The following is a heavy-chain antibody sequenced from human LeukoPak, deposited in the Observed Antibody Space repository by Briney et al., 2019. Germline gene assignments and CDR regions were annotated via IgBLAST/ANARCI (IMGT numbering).Heavy chain of an antibody. CDR1: GGSISSGGYS. J-gene: IGHJ6*02. Sequence: SSQTLSLTCAVSGGSISSGGYSWSWIRQPPGKGLEWIGYIYHSGSTYYNPSLESRVTISVDRSKNQFSLKLSSVTAADTAVYYCAKSTGTTHYYGMDVWGQGTTVTVSS. V-gene: IGHV4-30-2*01. D-gene: IGHD1-7*01. CDR3: AKSTGTTHYYGMDV. CDR2: IYHSGST.